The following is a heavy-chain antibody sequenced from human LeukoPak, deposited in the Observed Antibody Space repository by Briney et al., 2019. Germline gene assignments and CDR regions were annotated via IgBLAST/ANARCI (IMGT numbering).Heavy chain of an antibody. D-gene: IGHD3-10*01. CDR3: ARILWFGGIYYFDY. Sequence: GSLRLSCAASGFSFRSFWMSWVRQAPGKGLEWVASIKEDGSDKYYVESVKGRFTISRENARNSLYLQMNSLRAEDTAVYYCARILWFGGIYYFDYWGQGTLVTVSS. CDR1: GFSFRSFW. J-gene: IGHJ4*02. V-gene: IGHV3-7*04. CDR2: IKEDGSDK.